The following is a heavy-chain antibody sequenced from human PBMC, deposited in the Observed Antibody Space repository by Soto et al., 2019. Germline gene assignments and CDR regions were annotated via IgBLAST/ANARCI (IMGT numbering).Heavy chain of an antibody. D-gene: IGHD3-9*01. Sequence: SSETLSLTCAVYGGSFSGYYWSWIRQPPGKGLEWIGEINHSGSTNYNPSLKSRVTISVDTSKNQFSLKLTSVNTADTAIYYCTRGGDPYKTGHWGQGTLVTSPQ. CDR3: TRGGDPYKTGH. V-gene: IGHV4-34*01. CDR2: INHSGST. J-gene: IGHJ4*02. CDR1: GGSFSGYY.